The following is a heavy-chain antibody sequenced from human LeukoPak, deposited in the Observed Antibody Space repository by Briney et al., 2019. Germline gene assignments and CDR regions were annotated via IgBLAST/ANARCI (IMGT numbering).Heavy chain of an antibody. V-gene: IGHV4-59*01. CDR1: GGSISG. CDR3: AREKDTGSNHAKIRYDI. CDR2: IFGSGSS. D-gene: IGHD1-26*01. J-gene: IGHJ3*02. Sequence: SETLSLTCTVSGGSISGIRQPPGKGPEWIGWIFGSGSSNYNPSLKSRLTISVDTSKNQFSLKLTSATAADTAVYYCAREKDTGSNHAKIRYDIWGQGTMVTVSS.